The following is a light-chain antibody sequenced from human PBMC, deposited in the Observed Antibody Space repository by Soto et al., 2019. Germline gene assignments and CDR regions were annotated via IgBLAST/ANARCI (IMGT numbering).Light chain of an antibody. CDR3: QQYSSSVMYT. CDR1: QSLSRNY. J-gene: IGKJ2*01. V-gene: IGKV3-20*01. Sequence: EILLTQSPGTLSLSPGERATLSCRASQSLSRNYLARYQQKPGQAPRLLIYGAFSRATGIPDRFSGGGSGTDFTLTISRLEPEDFAVYYCQQYSSSVMYTFGQGTKLEIK. CDR2: GAF.